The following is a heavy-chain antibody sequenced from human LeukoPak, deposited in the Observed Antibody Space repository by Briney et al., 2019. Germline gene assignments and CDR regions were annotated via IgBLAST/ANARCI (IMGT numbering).Heavy chain of an antibody. CDR1: GFTFSSYW. Sequence: GGSLRLSCVASGFTFSSYWMHWVRQAPGKGLVWVSRINTDGSSTSYADSVKGRFTISRDNSKNTLYLQMNSLRAEDTAVYYCAKDQGATGNSEFFDWGQGTLVTVSS. D-gene: IGHD4-23*01. V-gene: IGHV3-74*01. CDR3: AKDQGATGNSEFFD. J-gene: IGHJ4*02. CDR2: INTDGSST.